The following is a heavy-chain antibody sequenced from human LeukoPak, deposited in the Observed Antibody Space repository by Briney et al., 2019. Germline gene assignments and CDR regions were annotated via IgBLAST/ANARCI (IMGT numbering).Heavy chain of an antibody. CDR2: IYPGCSDT. J-gene: IGHJ4*02. CDR1: GHIFTNSW. CDR3: ARHGIYGGDLLFDY. Sequence: GESLKISCKVSGHIFTNSWIGWVRQMPGKGLDWMGIIYPGCSDTRYSPSFQGQVTISADKSISTAYLQWSSLKASDTAMYYCARHGIYGGDLLFDYWGQGTLVTVSS. V-gene: IGHV5-51*01. D-gene: IGHD2-21*01.